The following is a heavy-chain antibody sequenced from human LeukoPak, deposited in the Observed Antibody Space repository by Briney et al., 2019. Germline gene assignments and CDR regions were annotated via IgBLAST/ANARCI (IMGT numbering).Heavy chain of an antibody. CDR2: INTNTGNP. D-gene: IGHD3-16*02. CDR3: ARGEDYVWGSYRLKFDY. CDR1: GYTFTSYA. V-gene: IGHV7-4-1*02. J-gene: IGHJ4*02. Sequence: GASVKVSCKASGYTFTSYAMNWVRQAPGQGLEWMGWINTNTGNPTYAQGFTGRFVFSLDTSVSTAYLQISSLKAEDTAVYYCARGEDYVWGSYRLKFDYWGQGTLVTVSS.